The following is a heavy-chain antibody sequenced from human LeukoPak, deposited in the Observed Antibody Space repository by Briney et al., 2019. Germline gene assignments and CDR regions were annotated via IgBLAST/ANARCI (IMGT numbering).Heavy chain of an antibody. V-gene: IGHV3-23*01. Sequence: PGGSLRLSCVASGFTFSSYAMSWVRQAPGKGLEWVSATSGSGVTTHYAGSVKGRFSISRDNSKNTLYLQMNSLRAEDTAPYYCAKKVVVGATSPYSDFQGWGQGTLVTVSS. J-gene: IGHJ1*01. CDR1: GFTFSSYA. D-gene: IGHD1-26*01. CDR2: TSGSGVTT. CDR3: AKKVVVGATSPYSDFQG.